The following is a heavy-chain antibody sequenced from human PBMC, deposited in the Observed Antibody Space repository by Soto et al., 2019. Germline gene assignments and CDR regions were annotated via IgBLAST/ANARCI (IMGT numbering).Heavy chain of an antibody. D-gene: IGHD1-26*01. V-gene: IGHV3-9*01. CDR1: GFTFDDYG. Sequence: EEQVVESGGGLVQPGGSLRLSCAASGFTFDDYGMHWVRQGPGKGLEWVSGITWNSATIGYAASVKGRFTISRDNAKNSLYLQMSSLTTEDTAVYYCASSSGNNYGVGTNYYFDYWGQGTLVTVSS. CDR2: ITWNSATI. J-gene: IGHJ4*02. CDR3: ASSSGNNYGVGTNYYFDY.